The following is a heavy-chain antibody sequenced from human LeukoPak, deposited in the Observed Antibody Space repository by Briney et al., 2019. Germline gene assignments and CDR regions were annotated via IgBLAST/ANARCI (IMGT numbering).Heavy chain of an antibody. CDR2: IRSDGTTK. CDR1: GFTFITFA. J-gene: IGHJ4*02. CDR3: AKDRVDNDNADY. D-gene: IGHD1-1*01. V-gene: IGHV3-30*02. Sequence: GGSLRLSCAASGFTFITFAMHWVRQAPGKGLEWVAYIRSDGTTKYYADSVKGRFTVSRDNSKNTLYLQMNSLRPEDTAVFYCAKDRVDNDNADYWGQGTLVTVSS.